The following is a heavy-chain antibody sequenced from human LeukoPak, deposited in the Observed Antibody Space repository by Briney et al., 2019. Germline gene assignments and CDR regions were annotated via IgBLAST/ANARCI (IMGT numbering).Heavy chain of an antibody. CDR2: IRYDGNNK. CDR1: GFPFSTFG. V-gene: IGHV3-30*02. J-gene: IGHJ4*02. CDR3: ARGPSGYHNT. Sequence: PGGSLGFSCAASGFPFSTFGMHWVRKAPGKGLEWVSFIRYDGNNKYYGDSVKGRFTISRDNSKNTLYLQMNSLRAEDTAVYYCARGPSGYHNTGGQGTLVTVSS. D-gene: IGHD5-12*01.